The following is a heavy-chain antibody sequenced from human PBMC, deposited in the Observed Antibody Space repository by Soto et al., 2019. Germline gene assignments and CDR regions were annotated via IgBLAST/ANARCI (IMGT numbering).Heavy chain of an antibody. CDR2: IDAGSSNT. CDR1: GYTLSSYA. J-gene: IGHJ4*02. Sequence: QVQLVQSGAEVKKPGASVKVSCKASGYTLSSYALHWVRQGPGQRPEWMGWIDAGSSNTKYSQKFQGRVTITRDTSATTAYMELSSLRYEDPVVYFCARGGSAIFDYGGQGTLFIVS. V-gene: IGHV1-3*01. CDR3: ARGGSAIFDY. D-gene: IGHD2-2*01.